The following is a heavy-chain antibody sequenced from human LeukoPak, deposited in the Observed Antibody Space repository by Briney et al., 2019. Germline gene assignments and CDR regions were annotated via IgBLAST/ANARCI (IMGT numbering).Heavy chain of an antibody. J-gene: IGHJ4*02. V-gene: IGHV3-33*01. Sequence: GGSLRLSCAASGFTFSSYGMHWVRQAPGKGLEWVAVIWYDGSNRYYADSVKGRFTISRDNSKNTLYLQMNSLRAEDTAVYYCARTAEEYYYDSSGYCDYWGQGTPVTVSS. D-gene: IGHD3-22*01. CDR1: GFTFSSYG. CDR3: ARTAEEYYYDSSGYCDY. CDR2: IWYDGSNR.